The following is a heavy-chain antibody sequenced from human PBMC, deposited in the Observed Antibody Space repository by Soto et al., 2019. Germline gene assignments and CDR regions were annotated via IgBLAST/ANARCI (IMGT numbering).Heavy chain of an antibody. CDR1: GASIYTSY. CDR2: ISDGWST. V-gene: IGHV4-59*01. J-gene: IGHJ6*02. D-gene: IGHD3-10*01. CDR3: AGYCSSSICPEDHYYGSGKDGMDV. Sequence: PSEPLSLTCNGSGASIYTSYWNWIRQSPVKGLDLIGCISDGWSTNYNPSLEIRVTISLDTSKKQVALKLSSVSAADTARYFCAGYCSSSICPEDHYYGSGKDGMDVWGQGTTVTVSS.